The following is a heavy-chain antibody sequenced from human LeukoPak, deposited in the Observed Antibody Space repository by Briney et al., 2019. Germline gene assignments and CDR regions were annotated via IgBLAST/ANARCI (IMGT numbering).Heavy chain of an antibody. Sequence: SVKVSCKASGGTFSSYAISWVRQAPGQGLEWMGRIFPIFATANYAQKFQGRGTITADESTSTAYMELSSLRSEDTAVYYCARESGSYEAYFDYWGQGTLVTVSS. CDR3: ARESGSYEAYFDY. D-gene: IGHD1-26*01. CDR2: IFPIFATA. J-gene: IGHJ4*02. CDR1: GGTFSSYA. V-gene: IGHV1-69*15.